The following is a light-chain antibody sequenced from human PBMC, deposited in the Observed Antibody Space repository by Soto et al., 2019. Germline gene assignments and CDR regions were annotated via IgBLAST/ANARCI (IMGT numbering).Light chain of an antibody. J-gene: IGKJ5*01. CDR1: QSVSSSY. CDR2: GAS. V-gene: IGKV3-20*01. Sequence: EIVLTQSPGTLSLSPGERATLSCRASQSVSSSYLAWYQQKPGQAPRLLIYGASSRATGIPDRFSGSGSGTDHTLTISRLEPEDFAVYYCQQYGSSPSFGQGTRLEIK. CDR3: QQYGSSPS.